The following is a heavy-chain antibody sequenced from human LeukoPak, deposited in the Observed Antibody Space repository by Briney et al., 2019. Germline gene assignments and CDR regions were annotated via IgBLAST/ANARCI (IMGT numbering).Heavy chain of an antibody. CDR1: GGSFSGYY. J-gene: IGHJ6*03. CDR2: IYHSGST. CDR3: ARVLPGKRADCYYYYMDV. D-gene: IGHD3-10*01. Sequence: SETLSLTCAVYGGSFSGYYWSWIRQPPGKGLEWIGSIYHSGSTYYNPSLKSRVTISVDTSKNQFSLKLSSVTAADTAVCYCARVLPGKRADCYYYYMDVWGKGTTVTVSS. V-gene: IGHV4-34*01.